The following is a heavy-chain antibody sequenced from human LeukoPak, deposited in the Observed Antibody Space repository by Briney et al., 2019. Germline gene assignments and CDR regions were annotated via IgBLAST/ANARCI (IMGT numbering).Heavy chain of an antibody. Sequence: SETLSLTCTVSVVSISSSSYHWGWIGQPPGKGLEWIASIYYSGTTYYNPSLKSRVTISVDTSKNQFSLKLNSVTAADTAVYYCATEYSSSPHYWGQGALVTVSS. CDR1: VVSISSSSYH. V-gene: IGHV4-39*07. D-gene: IGHD3-22*01. J-gene: IGHJ4*02. CDR3: ATEYSSSPHY. CDR2: IYYSGTT.